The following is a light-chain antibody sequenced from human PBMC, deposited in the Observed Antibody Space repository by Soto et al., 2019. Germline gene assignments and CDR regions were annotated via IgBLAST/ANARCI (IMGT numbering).Light chain of an antibody. V-gene: IGKV3-11*01. CDR1: QSVSSY. Sequence: IVLTQSPGTLSLSPGERATLSCRASQSVSSYLAWYQQKPGQAPRLLIYDESTRATGIPARFSGSGSGTDFTLTITSLEPEDFAVYYCQQRSNWPPTFGQGTKVEIK. CDR3: QQRSNWPPT. CDR2: DES. J-gene: IGKJ1*01.